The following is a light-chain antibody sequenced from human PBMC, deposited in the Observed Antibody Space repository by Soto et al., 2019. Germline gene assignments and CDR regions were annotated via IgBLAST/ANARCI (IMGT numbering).Light chain of an antibody. CDR1: QSISSL. Sequence: DIQMTQSPSTVSASVGDRVTITCRASQSISSLLAWYQQKPGKAPKVLIYDASSLESGVPSRFSGSGSGTEFTLTISSLQPDDFATYYCQQYKCYLYSFGQGTKLEMK. CDR2: DAS. J-gene: IGKJ2*01. V-gene: IGKV1-5*01. CDR3: QQYKCYLYS.